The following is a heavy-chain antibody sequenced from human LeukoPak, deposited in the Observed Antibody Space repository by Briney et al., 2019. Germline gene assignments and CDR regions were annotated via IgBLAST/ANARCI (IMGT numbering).Heavy chain of an antibody. V-gene: IGHV3-23*01. CDR3: AKGRYYHDNSDAFEI. D-gene: IGHD3-22*01. CDR2: ISGSGGST. Sequence: PGGSLRLSCAASGFTFSSYAISRVRQAPGKGLEWVSAISGSGGSTYCTDSVKGRFTISRDNSKNTLYLQMNSLRAEDTAVYQCAKGRYYHDNSDAFEIWGQGTMVTVSS. J-gene: IGHJ3*02. CDR1: GFTFSSYA.